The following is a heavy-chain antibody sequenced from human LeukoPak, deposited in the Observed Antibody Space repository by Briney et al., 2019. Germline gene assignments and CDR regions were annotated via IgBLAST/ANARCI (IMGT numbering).Heavy chain of an antibody. CDR2: INWNGGST. Sequence: GGSLRLSCAASGFTFDDYGMNWVRQAPGKGLEWVSGINWNGGSTGYADSVKGRFTISRDNAKNSLYLQMNSLRAEDTAVYYCARGYSSSWIDAFDIWGQGTMVTVSS. CDR3: ARGYSSSWIDAFDI. CDR1: GFTFDDYG. D-gene: IGHD6-13*01. V-gene: IGHV3-20*04. J-gene: IGHJ3*02.